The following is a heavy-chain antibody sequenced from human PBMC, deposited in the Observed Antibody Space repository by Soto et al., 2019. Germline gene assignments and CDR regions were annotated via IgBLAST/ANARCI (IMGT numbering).Heavy chain of an antibody. J-gene: IGHJ3*02. CDR3: ARDQKTYYDSSGYFQAFDM. CDR1: GGSISSYY. V-gene: IGHV4-59*01. D-gene: IGHD3-22*01. Sequence: QVQLQESGPGLVKPSETLSLTCTVSGGSISSYYWSWIRQPPGKGLEWIGYIYYSGSTNYNPSLKSRVTISVDTSKNQFSLTLSSVTAADTAMYYCARDQKTYYDSSGYFQAFDMWGQGTMVTVSS. CDR2: IYYSGST.